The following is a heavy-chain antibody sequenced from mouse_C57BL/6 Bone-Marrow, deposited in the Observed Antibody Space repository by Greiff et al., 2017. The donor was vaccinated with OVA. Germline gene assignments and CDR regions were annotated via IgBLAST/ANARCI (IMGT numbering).Heavy chain of an antibody. J-gene: IGHJ1*03. V-gene: IGHV14-4*01. Sequence: VQLQQSGAELVRPGASVKLSCTASGFNIKDDYMHWVKQRPEQGLEWIGWIDPENGDTEYASKFQGKATITADTSSNTAYLQLSSLTSEDTAVYYCTTGLRGYYWYFEVWGTGTTVTVSS. D-gene: IGHD3-1*01. CDR1: GFNIKDDY. CDR3: TTGLRGYYWYFEV. CDR2: IDPENGDT.